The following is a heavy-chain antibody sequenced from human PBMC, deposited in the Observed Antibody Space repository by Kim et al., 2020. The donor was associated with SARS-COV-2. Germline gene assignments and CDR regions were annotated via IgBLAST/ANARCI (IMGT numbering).Heavy chain of an antibody. V-gene: IGHV1-46*01. Sequence: RGGSTSYAQKFQGRVTMTRDTSTSTVYMELSSLRSEDTAVYYCARLKADYWGQGTLVTVSS. CDR2: RGGST. CDR3: ARLKADY. J-gene: IGHJ4*02.